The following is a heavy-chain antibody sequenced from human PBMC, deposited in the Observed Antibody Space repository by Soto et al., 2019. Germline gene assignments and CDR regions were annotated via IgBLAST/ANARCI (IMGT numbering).Heavy chain of an antibody. CDR1: GFTFSNAW. CDR3: TTDRGDGYNVDY. D-gene: IGHD5-12*01. Sequence: EVQLVESGGGLVKPGGSLRLSCAASGFTFSNAWMNWVCQAPGKGLEWVGRIKSKTDGGTTDYAAPVKGRFTISRDDSKNTLYLQMNSLKTEDTAVYYCTTDRGDGYNVDYWGQGTLVTVSS. J-gene: IGHJ4*02. CDR2: IKSKTDGGTT. V-gene: IGHV3-15*07.